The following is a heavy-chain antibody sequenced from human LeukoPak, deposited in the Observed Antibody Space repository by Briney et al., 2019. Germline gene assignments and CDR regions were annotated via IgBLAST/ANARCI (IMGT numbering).Heavy chain of an antibody. J-gene: IGHJ4*02. D-gene: IGHD6-19*01. V-gene: IGHV4-4*07. CDR3: ASDRDSGWFDY. CDR2: IQTSGNT. CDR1: GGSIRNYY. Sequence: SETLSLTCTVSGGSIRNYYWNWIRQPAGKGLEWVGRIQTSGNTNYSPSLKSRITISVDRSKNQVSLKLSSVTAADTAVYYCASDRDSGWFDYWGQGTLVTVSS.